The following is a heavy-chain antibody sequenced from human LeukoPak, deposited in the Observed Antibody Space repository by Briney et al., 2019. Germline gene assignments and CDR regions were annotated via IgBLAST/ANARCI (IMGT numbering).Heavy chain of an antibody. CDR1: GYTFTSYG. V-gene: IGHV1-18*01. D-gene: IGHD6-13*01. CDR2: ICAYNGNT. J-gene: IGHJ5*02. CDR3: AREKQQLVLGWFDP. Sequence: ASVKVSCKASGYTFTSYGITWVRQAPGQGLEWMGWICAYNGNTNYAQKLQGRVTMTTDTSTSTAYMELRSLRSDDTAVYYCAREKQQLVLGWFDPWGQGTLVTVSS.